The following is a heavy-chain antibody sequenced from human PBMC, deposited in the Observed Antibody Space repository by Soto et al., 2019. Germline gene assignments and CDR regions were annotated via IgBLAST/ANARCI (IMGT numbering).Heavy chain of an antibody. CDR3: AKNQGVELVPLATVDWFDP. J-gene: IGHJ5*02. V-gene: IGHV3-23*01. D-gene: IGHD1-26*01. CDR1: GFIFENFG. Sequence: GGSLRLSCAASGFIFENFGMSWVRQAPGKGMEWISSIRGSGFKKYYADSVKGRFTLSRDNYKSTVYLELNNLSAEDTAVYHCAKNQGVELVPLATVDWFDPWGQGSVVTVSS. CDR2: IRGSGFKK.